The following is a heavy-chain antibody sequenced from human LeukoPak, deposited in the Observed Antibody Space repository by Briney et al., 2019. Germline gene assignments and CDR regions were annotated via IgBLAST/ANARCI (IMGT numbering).Heavy chain of an antibody. J-gene: IGHJ4*02. CDR1: GFTFSSYG. D-gene: IGHD6-19*01. CDR3: AKDASLVSSDYYFDY. Sequence: GGSLRLSCAASGFTFSSYGMHWVRQAPGKGLEWVAVLSFDGNDKYYADSVKGRFTISRDNSKNTLYLQMNSLRAEDTAVYYCAKDASLVSSDYYFDYWGQGTLVTVSS. CDR2: LSFDGNDK. V-gene: IGHV3-30*18.